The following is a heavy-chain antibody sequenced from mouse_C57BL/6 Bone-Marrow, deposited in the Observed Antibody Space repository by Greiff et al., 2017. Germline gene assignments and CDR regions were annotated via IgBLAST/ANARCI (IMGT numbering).Heavy chain of an antibody. J-gene: IGHJ3*01. Sequence: EVQLQESGPELVKPGASVKISCKASGYSFTGYYMNWVKQSPEKSLEWIGEINPSTGGTTYNQKFKAKATFTVDKSSSTAYMQLKSLTSEDSAVYYCATLSTMVRGWFAYWGQGTLVTVSA. CDR3: ATLSTMVRGWFAY. CDR2: INPSTGGT. V-gene: IGHV1-42*01. CDR1: GYSFTGYY. D-gene: IGHD2-2*01.